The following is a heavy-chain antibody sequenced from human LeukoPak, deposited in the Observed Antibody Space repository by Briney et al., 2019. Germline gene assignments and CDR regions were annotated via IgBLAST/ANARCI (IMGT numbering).Heavy chain of an antibody. D-gene: IGHD6-13*01. V-gene: IGHV1-69*13. Sequence: SVKVSCKASGGTFSSYAISWVRQAPGQGLEWMGGIIPIFGTANYAQKFQGRVTITADESTSTAYMELSSLRSEDTAVYYCARDGGVNRPLGIAAAGPEHYYYYGMDVWGQGTTVTVSS. CDR3: ARDGGVNRPLGIAAAGPEHYYYYGMDV. CDR2: IIPIFGTA. J-gene: IGHJ6*02. CDR1: GGTFSSYA.